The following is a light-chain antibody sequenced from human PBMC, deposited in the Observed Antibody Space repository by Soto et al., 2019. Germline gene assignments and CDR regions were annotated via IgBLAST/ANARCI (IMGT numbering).Light chain of an antibody. CDR1: SSDVGGYNY. V-gene: IGLV2-14*01. Sequence: QSALTQPASVSGSPGQSITISCTGTSSDVGGYNYVSWYQQHPGKAPKLLISEVSHRPSGVSNRFSGSKSGNTASLTISGLQAEDEADYYCTSYTTDSTWVFGGGTKLTVL. CDR2: EVS. CDR3: TSYTTDSTWV. J-gene: IGLJ3*02.